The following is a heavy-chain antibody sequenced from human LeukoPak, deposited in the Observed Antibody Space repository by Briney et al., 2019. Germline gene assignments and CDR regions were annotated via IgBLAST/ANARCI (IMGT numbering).Heavy chain of an antibody. CDR1: GYTFTGYY. CDR2: INPNSGVT. Sequence: VASVQVSCKASGYTFTGYYMHWVRQAPGQELEWMGWINPNSGVTNYAQKFQGRVTMTRDSSITTAYMELSSLRSDDTAVYYCARWADVGEAAPFDYWGQRTLVSVSS. D-gene: IGHD1-26*01. J-gene: IGHJ4*02. CDR3: ARWADVGEAAPFDY. V-gene: IGHV1-2*02.